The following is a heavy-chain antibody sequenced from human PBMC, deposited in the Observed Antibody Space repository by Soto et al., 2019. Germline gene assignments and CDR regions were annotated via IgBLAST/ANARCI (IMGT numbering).Heavy chain of an antibody. CDR2: IYYSGST. D-gene: IGHD2-8*02. V-gene: IGHV4-39*07. CDR1: GGSISSSSYY. Sequence: PSETLSLTCTVSGGSISSSSYYWGWIRQPPGKGLEWIGSIYYSGSTYYNPSLKSRVTISVDTSKNQFSLKLSSVTAADTAVYYCASDKITGLFDYRGQRTPVTVSS. J-gene: IGHJ4*02. CDR3: ASDKITGLFDY.